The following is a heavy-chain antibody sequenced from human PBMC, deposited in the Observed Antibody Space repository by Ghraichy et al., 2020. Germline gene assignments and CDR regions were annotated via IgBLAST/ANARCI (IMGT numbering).Heavy chain of an antibody. CDR2: ISGSGGST. Sequence: GGSLRLSCAASGFTFSSYAMSWVRQAPGKGLEWVSFISGSGGSTFYADSVKVRFTLSRDNSKNTLYLQMNSLRAEDTAVYYCAKGGLEYCGGDCRRDWFDPWGQGTLVTVSS. V-gene: IGHV3-23*01. CDR3: AKGGLEYCGGDCRRDWFDP. D-gene: IGHD2-21*02. J-gene: IGHJ5*02. CDR1: GFTFSSYA.